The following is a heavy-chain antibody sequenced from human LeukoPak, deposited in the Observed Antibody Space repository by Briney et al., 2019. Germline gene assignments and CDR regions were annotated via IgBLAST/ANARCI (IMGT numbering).Heavy chain of an antibody. CDR1: GFTFSSYA. V-gene: IGHV3-23*01. D-gene: IGHD6-13*01. CDR2: ISGSGGST. CDR3: AKDQRWQQLPQRGHWFDP. Sequence: GGSLRLSCAASGFTFSSYAMSWVRQAPGKGLEWVAAISGSGGSTYYAESVKGRFTISRDNSKNTLYLQMNSLGAEDTAVYYCAKDQRWQQLPQRGHWFDPWGQGTLVTVSS. J-gene: IGHJ5*02.